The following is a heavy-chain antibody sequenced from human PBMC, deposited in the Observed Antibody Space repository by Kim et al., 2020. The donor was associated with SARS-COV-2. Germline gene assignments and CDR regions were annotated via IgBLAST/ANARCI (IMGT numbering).Heavy chain of an antibody. CDR3: AKSGPYASGGAYGMDV. D-gene: IGHD3-10*01. CDR1: GFTFSGYA. Sequence: GGSLRLSCAASGFTFSGYAMNWVRQAPGKGLEWVSTISGGGGTTYYADSVKGRFTISRDNSKNTLYLQMNSLRAEDTAIYYCAKSGPYASGGAYGMDVWGQGTTVTVSS. V-gene: IGHV3-23*01. J-gene: IGHJ6*02. CDR2: ISGGGGTT.